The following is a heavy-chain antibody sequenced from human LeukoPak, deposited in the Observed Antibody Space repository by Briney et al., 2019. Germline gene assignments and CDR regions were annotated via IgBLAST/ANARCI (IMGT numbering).Heavy chain of an antibody. CDR2: SNPSGGST. CDR3: ARYGDYTNFDY. D-gene: IGHD4-17*01. CDR1: GYTFTSYY. J-gene: IGHJ4*02. Sequence: ASVKVSCKASGYTFTSYYMHWVRQAPGQGLEWMGISNPSGGSTTYAQKFQGRVTMTRDTSTSTVYMELSSLRSGDTAVYYCARYGDYTNFDYWGQGTLVTVSS. V-gene: IGHV1-46*01.